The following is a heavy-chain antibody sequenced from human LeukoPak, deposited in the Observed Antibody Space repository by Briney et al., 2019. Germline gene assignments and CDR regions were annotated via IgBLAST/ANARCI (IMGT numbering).Heavy chain of an antibody. J-gene: IGHJ6*02. D-gene: IGHD6-19*01. CDR2: IYYSGST. CDR3: AKLTGYSSGWHANYYYYGMDV. CDR1: GGSISSYY. V-gene: IGHV4-59*08. Sequence: SETLSLTCTVSGGSISSYYWSWIRQPPGKGLEWIGYIYYSGSTNYNPSLKSRVTISVDTSKNQFSLKLSSVTAADTAVYYCAKLTGYSSGWHANYYYYGMDVWGQGTTVTVSS.